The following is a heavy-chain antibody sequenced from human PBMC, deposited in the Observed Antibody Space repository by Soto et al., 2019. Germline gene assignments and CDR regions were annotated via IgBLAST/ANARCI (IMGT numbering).Heavy chain of an antibody. V-gene: IGHV4-59*12. CDR3: ARDRYGLDV. Sequence: SETLSLTCTVSGGSISGFYWSWIRQPPGKGLEWIGYIYYSGSTNYNPSLESRVTISVDTSKNQFSLKLTSLSAADTAVYFCARDRYGLDVWGQGTTVT. CDR1: GGSISGFY. CDR2: IYYSGST. J-gene: IGHJ6*02.